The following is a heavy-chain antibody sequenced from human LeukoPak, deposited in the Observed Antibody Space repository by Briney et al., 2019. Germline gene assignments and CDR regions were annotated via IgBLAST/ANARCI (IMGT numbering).Heavy chain of an antibody. Sequence: ASVKVSCNASGYTFTSYDINWVRQATGQGLEWIGWIKPNRGNTGYAQKFQGRVTMTRNTSISTAYMELSSLRSEDTAVYYCARGVGYESDYWGQGTLVTVSS. D-gene: IGHD5-12*01. V-gene: IGHV1-8*01. CDR1: GYTFTSYD. CDR3: ARGVGYESDY. J-gene: IGHJ4*02. CDR2: IKPNRGNT.